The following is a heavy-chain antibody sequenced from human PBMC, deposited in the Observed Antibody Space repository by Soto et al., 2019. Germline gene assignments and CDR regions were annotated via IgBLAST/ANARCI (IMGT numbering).Heavy chain of an antibody. CDR2: ITTSGGGT. V-gene: IGHV3-23*01. CDR1: GFSFSSYG. J-gene: IGHJ6*02. Sequence: GGSLRLSCAASGFSFSSYGMSMVRQAPGKGLEWVSGITTSGGGTYYADSVKGRFTISRDNSKNTLYLQMNSLRAEDTAVYYCAKDSQGAPYGLVVGGQGAMVTVSS. CDR3: AKDSQGAPYGLVV. D-gene: IGHD3-16*01.